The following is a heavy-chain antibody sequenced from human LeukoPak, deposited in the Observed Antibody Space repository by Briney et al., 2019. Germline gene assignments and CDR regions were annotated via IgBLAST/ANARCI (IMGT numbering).Heavy chain of an antibody. V-gene: IGHV4-59*01. D-gene: IGHD1-1*01. CDR1: GGSISSYY. CDR3: ARDYPQPGY. J-gene: IGHJ4*02. Sequence: SETLSLTCTVSGGSISSYYWSWIRQPPGKGLEWIGYIYYSGSTNYNPSLKSRVTISVDTSKNQFSLKLSSVTAADTAVYYCARDYPQPGYWGQGTLVTVSS. CDR2: IYYSGST.